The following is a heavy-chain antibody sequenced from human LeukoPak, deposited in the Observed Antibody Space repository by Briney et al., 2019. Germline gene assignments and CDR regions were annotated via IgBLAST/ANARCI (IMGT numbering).Heavy chain of an antibody. CDR3: ASGAYYYDSSGYFF. CDR2: IYSGGST. Sequence: GGSLRLSCAASGFTVSSNYMSWVRQAPGKGLEWVSVIYSGGSTYYADSVKGRFTISRDNSKNTLYLQMNSLRAEDTAVYYCASGAYYYDSSGYFFWGQGTLVTVSS. J-gene: IGHJ4*02. V-gene: IGHV3-53*01. CDR1: GFTVSSNY. D-gene: IGHD3-22*01.